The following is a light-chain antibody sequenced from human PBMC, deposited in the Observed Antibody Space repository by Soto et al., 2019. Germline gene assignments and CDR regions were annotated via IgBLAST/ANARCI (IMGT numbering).Light chain of an antibody. Sequence: EIVVTQSPATLSVSPGERVTLSCRASQSVSSSLAWYQQRPGQAPRLLIYDTSTRAPGIAARFSGSGSGTEFTLTISSLQSEDVPVYYCQQYVHWPPGTFGQGTRLEIK. CDR2: DTS. V-gene: IGKV3-15*01. CDR3: QQYVHWPPGT. J-gene: IGKJ5*01. CDR1: QSVSSS.